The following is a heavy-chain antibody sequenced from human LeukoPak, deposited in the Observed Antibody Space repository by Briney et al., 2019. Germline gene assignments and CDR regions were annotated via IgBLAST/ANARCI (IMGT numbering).Heavy chain of an antibody. J-gene: IGHJ4*02. CDR3: ARGNTGYSSAWGRDFDY. Sequence: GVSLRLSCAASGFSVSGHYMSWVRQAPGKGLEWVSVLYSGGDTYYADSVKGRFTTSRDTSKNTLCLQMNGLRAEDTAVYYCARGNTGYSSAWGRDFDYWGQRALVTVSS. CDR2: LYSGGDT. CDR1: GFSVSGHY. D-gene: IGHD6-19*01. V-gene: IGHV3-66*01.